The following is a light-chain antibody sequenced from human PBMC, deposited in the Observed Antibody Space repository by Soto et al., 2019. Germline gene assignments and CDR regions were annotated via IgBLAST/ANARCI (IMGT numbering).Light chain of an antibody. V-gene: IGKV3-11*01. CDR3: QHRSNWLGT. CDR1: QSVSSY. CDR2: DAS. J-gene: IGKJ3*01. Sequence: EIVLTQSLATLSLSPGERATLSCRASQSVSSYLAWYQQKSGQTPRLLIYDASNRATGIPARFSGSGSGTDFTLTISSLEPEDFAVYYCQHRSNWLGTFGPGTKVDIK.